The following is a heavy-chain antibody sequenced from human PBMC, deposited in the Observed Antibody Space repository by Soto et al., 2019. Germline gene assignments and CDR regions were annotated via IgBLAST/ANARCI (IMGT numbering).Heavy chain of an antibody. CDR2: IYYSGST. CDR3: ARTKDYGDYVFDY. CDR1: GGSISSGDYY. J-gene: IGHJ4*02. D-gene: IGHD4-17*01. Sequence: SETLSLTCTVSGGSISSGDYYWNWIRQPPGKGLEWIGYIYYSGSTYYNPSLKSRVTISVDTSKNQFSLKLTSVTATDTAVYYCARTKDYGDYVFDYWGQGTLVTVSS. V-gene: IGHV4-30-4*01.